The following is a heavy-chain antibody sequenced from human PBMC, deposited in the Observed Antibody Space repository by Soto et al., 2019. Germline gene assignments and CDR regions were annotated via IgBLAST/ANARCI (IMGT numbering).Heavy chain of an antibody. Sequence: QVQLQESGPGLVKPSETLSLTCTFSGVYISSYYWTLVRQPRGKGLEWIGYIYYSGSTNYNPSLKSRLTMSIDTSKNQFALKLSSVTAADTAVYYCARAFGSTMPSLFWGQGTLVTVSS. CDR1: GVYISSYY. CDR3: ARAFGSTMPSLF. V-gene: IGHV4-59*01. D-gene: IGHD2-2*01. CDR2: IYYSGST. J-gene: IGHJ4*02.